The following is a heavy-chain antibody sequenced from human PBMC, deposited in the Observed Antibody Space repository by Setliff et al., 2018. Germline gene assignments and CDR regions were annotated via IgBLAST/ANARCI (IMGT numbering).Heavy chain of an antibody. CDR2: IIPIFGTA. D-gene: IGHD4-17*01. Sequence: SVKVSCKASGSTFSSYAISWVRQAPGQGLEWMGGIIPIFGTANYAQKFQGRVTITADESTSTAYLELSSLRSEDTAVYYCATSYGGLDYGVYYYYYGMDVWGQGTTVTVSS. CDR3: ATSYGGLDYGVYYYYYGMDV. J-gene: IGHJ6*02. V-gene: IGHV1-69*13. CDR1: GSTFSSYA.